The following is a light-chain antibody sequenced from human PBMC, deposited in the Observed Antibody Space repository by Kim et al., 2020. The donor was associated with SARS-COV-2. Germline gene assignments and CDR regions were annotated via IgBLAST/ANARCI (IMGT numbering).Light chain of an antibody. CDR2: EVT. CDR3: CLYGDTVV. V-gene: IGLV2-23*02. Sequence: QSALTQPASVSGSPGQSITISCTGTSSDVGSYNLVSWYQHHPGKAPKLMLYEVTKRPSGVSDRFSGSKSGNTASLTISGLQAEDEADYYCCLYGDTVVFGTGTKVTVL. CDR1: SSDVGSYNL. J-gene: IGLJ1*01.